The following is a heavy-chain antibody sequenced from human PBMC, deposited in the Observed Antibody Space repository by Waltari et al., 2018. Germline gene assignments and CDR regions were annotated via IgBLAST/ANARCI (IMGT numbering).Heavy chain of an antibody. Sequence: EVQVVQSGAEVKKPGATVKISCKASGYTFTDFYIHWLQLAPGKGLEWMGRVNTEDGDTMYGRNFRDRITMTADTSTNTAYMELSSLRSADTAVYYCVVGGYCSPSICPWDYWGQGTLVTVSS. CDR1: GYTFTDFY. D-gene: IGHD2-15*01. CDR2: VNTEDGDT. V-gene: IGHV1-69-2*01. J-gene: IGHJ4*02. CDR3: VVGGYCSPSICPWDY.